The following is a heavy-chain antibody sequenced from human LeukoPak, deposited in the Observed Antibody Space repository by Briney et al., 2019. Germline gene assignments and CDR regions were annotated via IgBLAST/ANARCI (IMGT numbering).Heavy chain of an antibody. D-gene: IGHD2-15*01. CDR1: GGSISSSSYY. Sequence: SETLSLTCNVSGGSISSSSYYWGWIRQPPRKGLEWIVSIYYSGSTYYNPSLKSRVTISVDTSKNQFSLKLSSVTAADTAVYYCAREHHIREYCSGGSCYLVDYWGQGTLVTVSS. CDR2: IYYSGST. J-gene: IGHJ4*02. CDR3: AREHHIREYCSGGSCYLVDY. V-gene: IGHV4-39*07.